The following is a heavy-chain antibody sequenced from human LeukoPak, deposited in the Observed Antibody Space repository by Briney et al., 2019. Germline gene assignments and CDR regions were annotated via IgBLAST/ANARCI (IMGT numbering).Heavy chain of an antibody. CDR1: GGSFSGYY. Sequence: PSETLSLTCAVYGGSFSGYYLSWIRQPPGKGLEWIGEINHSGSTNYNPSLKSRVTISVDTSKNQFSLKLSSVTAADTAVYYCARLDALNFDYWGQGTLVTVSS. J-gene: IGHJ4*02. CDR3: ARLDALNFDY. V-gene: IGHV4-34*01. D-gene: IGHD3/OR15-3a*01. CDR2: INHSGST.